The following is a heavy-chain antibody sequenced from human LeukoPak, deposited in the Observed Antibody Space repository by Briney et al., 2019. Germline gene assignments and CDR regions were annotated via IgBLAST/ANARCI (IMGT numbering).Heavy chain of an antibody. CDR1: GGTFSSYA. CDR2: IIPIFGTA. Sequence: ASVKVSCKASGGTFSSYAISWVRQAPGQGLEWMGGIIPIFGTANYAQKFQGRVTITADKSTSTAYMELSSLRSEDTAVYYCASKSARCSGCHSFDYWGPGTLVTVSS. J-gene: IGHJ4*02. V-gene: IGHV1-69*06. D-gene: IGHD6-19*01. CDR3: ASKSARCSGCHSFDY.